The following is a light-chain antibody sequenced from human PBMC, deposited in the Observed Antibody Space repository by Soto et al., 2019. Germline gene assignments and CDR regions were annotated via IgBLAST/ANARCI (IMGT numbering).Light chain of an antibody. CDR3: HMWDSSRDHPVV. CDR1: NIGSKS. CDR2: DDS. Sequence: SYELTQPPSVSVAPGQTARITCGGTNIGSKSVHWYQQKPGQAPVLVVYDDSDRPSGIPERFSGSNSGNTATLTISRVEAGDEADYYCHMWDSSRDHPVVFGGGTKLTVL. J-gene: IGLJ2*01. V-gene: IGLV3-21*02.